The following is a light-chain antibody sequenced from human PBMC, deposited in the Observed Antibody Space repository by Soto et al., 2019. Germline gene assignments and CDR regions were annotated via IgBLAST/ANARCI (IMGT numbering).Light chain of an antibody. CDR3: QQRSNWPPIT. V-gene: IGKV3D-20*02. Sequence: EIVLTQSPGTLSLSPGEGATLSCRASQAIRSTSLVWYQKKPGQAPRLLMYGGSTRASGFPDRFIGRGSGTDFTLTISSLEPEDFAVYYCQQRSNWPPITFGQGTRLEIK. CDR2: GGS. CDR1: QAIRSTS. J-gene: IGKJ5*01.